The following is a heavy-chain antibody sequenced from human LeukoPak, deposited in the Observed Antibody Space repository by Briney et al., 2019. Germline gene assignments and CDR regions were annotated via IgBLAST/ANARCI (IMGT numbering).Heavy chain of an antibody. D-gene: IGHD3-3*01. Sequence: SGPTLVKPTQTLTLTCTFSGFSLSTSGVGVGWIRQPPGKALEWLALIYWNDDKRYSPSLKSRLTITKDTSKNQVVLTMTNMDPVDTATYYCAHTVIDFWSGSVVYWGQGTLVTVSS. CDR1: GFSLSTSGVG. J-gene: IGHJ4*02. CDR3: AHTVIDFWSGSVVY. CDR2: IYWNDDK. V-gene: IGHV2-5*01.